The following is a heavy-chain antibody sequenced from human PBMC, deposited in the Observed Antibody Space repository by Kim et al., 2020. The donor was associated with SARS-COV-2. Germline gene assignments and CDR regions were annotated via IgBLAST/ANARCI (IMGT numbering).Heavy chain of an antibody. D-gene: IGHD2-2*01. CDR2: IYSSGST. V-gene: IGHV4-4*07. CDR1: GGSISPNY. J-gene: IGHJ6*03. CDR3: AREHAVDYQFYMVV. Sequence: SETLSLTCTVSGGSISPNYWSWIRQRAGKGLEWIGRIYSSGSTNYNASLKSRVTMSLDTSKNQFSLRLSSVTAADTGVYYCAREHAVDYQFYMVVWVKGT.